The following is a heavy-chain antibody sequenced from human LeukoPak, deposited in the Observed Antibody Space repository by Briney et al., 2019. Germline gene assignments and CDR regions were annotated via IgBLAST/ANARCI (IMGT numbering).Heavy chain of an antibody. J-gene: IGHJ4*02. CDR1: GGSINSYY. V-gene: IGHV4-59*08. Sequence: PSETLSLTCTVPGGSINSYYWSWIRQPPGKGLEWIGYIYYSGSTNYNPSLKSRVTISVDTSKNQFSLKLSSVTAADTAVYYCARTRYYYNSRSYGAPYYFDYWGQGTLVTVSS. CDR2: IYYSGST. D-gene: IGHD3-10*01. CDR3: ARTRYYYNSRSYGAPYYFDY.